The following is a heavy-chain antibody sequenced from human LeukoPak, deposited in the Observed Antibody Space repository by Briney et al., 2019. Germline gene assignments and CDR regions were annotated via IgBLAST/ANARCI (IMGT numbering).Heavy chain of an antibody. V-gene: IGHV4-59*02. Sequence: SETLSLTCTISGGSVSDYYWSWIRQSPGKGLEWIGYIYHTGSTSYSPSLKSRVTISADTSQNQFSLKLSSVTAADTAVYYCARVEVVPAAMDYYYYYYMDVWGKGTAVTVSS. CDR2: IYHTGST. CDR3: ARVEVVPAAMDYYYYYYMDV. D-gene: IGHD2-2*01. CDR1: GGSVSDYY. J-gene: IGHJ6*03.